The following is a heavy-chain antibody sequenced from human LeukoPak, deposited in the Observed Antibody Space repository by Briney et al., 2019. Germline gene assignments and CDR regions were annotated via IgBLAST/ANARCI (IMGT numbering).Heavy chain of an antibody. D-gene: IGHD3-3*01. CDR2: INTDGSST. V-gene: IGHV3-74*01. CDR3: ARYRNDDFWSGYSPRLFDY. Sequence: GGSLRLSCAASGFTFSSYWMHWVRQAPGKGLVWVSRINTDGSSTSYADSVKGRFTISRDNAKNSLYLQMNSLRAEDTAVYYCARYRNDDFWSGYSPRLFDYWGQGTLVTVSS. CDR1: GFTFSSYW. J-gene: IGHJ4*02.